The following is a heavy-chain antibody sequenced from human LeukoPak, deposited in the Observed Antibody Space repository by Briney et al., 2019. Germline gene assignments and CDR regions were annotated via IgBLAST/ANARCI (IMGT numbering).Heavy chain of an antibody. D-gene: IGHD3-16*01. V-gene: IGHV3-74*01. CDR1: GFTFSSYW. J-gene: IGHJ3*01. Sequence: GGSLRLSCAASGFTFSSYWMHWVRQAPGKGLVWVSRISTDGSSTSYADPVKGRFTISRDNAKNTLYLQMNSLRAEDTAVYYCARDFLHLGGWGQGTMVTVSS. CDR3: ARDFLHLGG. CDR2: ISTDGSST.